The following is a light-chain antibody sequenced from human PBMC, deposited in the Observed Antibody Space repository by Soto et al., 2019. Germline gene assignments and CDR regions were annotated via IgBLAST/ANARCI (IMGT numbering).Light chain of an antibody. CDR1: QSVSSSC. CDR3: QQYGPSYI. Sequence: EIVLTQSPGTLSLSPGERATLSCRASQSVSSSCLAWYQQNPGQAPRLLIYGASSRATGILDRFSGSASGPDFSLAISIVEPEDYVVYYCQQYGPSYIFGQGTKLEIQ. V-gene: IGKV3-20*01. CDR2: GAS. J-gene: IGKJ2*01.